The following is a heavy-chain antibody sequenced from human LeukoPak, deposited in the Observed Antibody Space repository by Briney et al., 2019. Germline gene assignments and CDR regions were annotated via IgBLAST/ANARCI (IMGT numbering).Heavy chain of an antibody. CDR2: ISAYNGNT. Sequence: ASVKVSCKASGYTFTSYGISWVRQAPGQGLEWMGWISAYNGNTNYAQKLQGRVTMTTDTSTSTAYMELRSLRSDDTAVYYCVRVISEWGYSYGYVDYWGQGTLVTVSS. CDR3: VRVISEWGYSYGYVDY. CDR1: GYTFTSYG. D-gene: IGHD5-18*01. V-gene: IGHV1-18*01. J-gene: IGHJ4*02.